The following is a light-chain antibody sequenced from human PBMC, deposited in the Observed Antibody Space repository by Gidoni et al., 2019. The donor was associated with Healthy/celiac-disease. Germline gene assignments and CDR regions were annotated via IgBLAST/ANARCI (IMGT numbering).Light chain of an antibody. CDR1: QRVSSSY. Sequence: EIVLTQSPGTLSLSPGERATLSCRASQRVSSSYLAWYQQKPGQAPRLLIYGASSRATGIPDRFSGSGSGTDFTLTISRLELEDFAVYYCQQYGSSPFGGGTKVEIK. CDR3: QQYGSSP. CDR2: GAS. V-gene: IGKV3-20*01. J-gene: IGKJ4*01.